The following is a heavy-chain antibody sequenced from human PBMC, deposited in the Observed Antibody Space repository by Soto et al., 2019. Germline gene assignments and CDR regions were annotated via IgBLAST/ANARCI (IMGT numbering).Heavy chain of an antibody. CDR1: GDSVSGNSAA. J-gene: IGHJ4*02. D-gene: IGHD3-16*01. CDR2: TYYRSKWFN. V-gene: IGHV6-1*01. CDR3: ARGDQAFDY. Sequence: SQTLSLTCAISGDSVSGNSAAWNWIRQSPSRGLEWLGRTYYRSKWFNNYALSVKSRITINPDTSKNQFFLQLNSVTPEDTAAYYCARGDQAFDYWGPGTLVTVSS.